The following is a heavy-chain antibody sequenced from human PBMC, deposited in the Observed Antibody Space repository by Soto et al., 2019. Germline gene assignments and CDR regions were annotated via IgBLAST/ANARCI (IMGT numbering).Heavy chain of an antibody. CDR1: GLSFSGYY. V-gene: IGHV4-34*01. Sequence: SETLSLTCAVYGLSFSGYYWSWIRQPPGKGLEWIGEINHSGSTNYNPSLKSRVTISVDTSKNQFSLKLSSVTAADTAVYYCARGQPDYDILTGDFDYWGQGTLVTVSS. CDR2: INHSGST. J-gene: IGHJ4*02. D-gene: IGHD3-9*01. CDR3: ARGQPDYDILTGDFDY.